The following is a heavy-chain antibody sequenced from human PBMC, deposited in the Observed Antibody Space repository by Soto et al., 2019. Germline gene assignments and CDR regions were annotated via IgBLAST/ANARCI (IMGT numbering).Heavy chain of an antibody. J-gene: IGHJ4*02. CDR1: GFTFSNYW. D-gene: IGHD3-22*01. Sequence: GGSLRLSCAVSGFTFSNYWMSWVRQAPGKGLEWVANIKRDGSEKYYVDSVKGRFTISRDNAKNSLYLQMNSLRADDTDVYYCAREHYESSGYYSGGGFEDYWGQGTQVTVSS. CDR3: AREHYESSGYYSGGGFEDY. V-gene: IGHV3-7*03. CDR2: IKRDGSEK.